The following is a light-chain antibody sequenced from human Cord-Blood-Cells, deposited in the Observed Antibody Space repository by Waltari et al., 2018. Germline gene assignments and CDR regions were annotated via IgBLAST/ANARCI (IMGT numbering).Light chain of an antibody. V-gene: IGLV2-23*01. Sequence: QSALTQPASVSGSPGQSITISCTGTRSDVGSYNLVPWYQPHPGKAPKLMIYEGSKRPSGVSNRFSGSKSGNTASLTISGLQAEDEADYYCCSYAGSSTYVFGTGTKVTVL. J-gene: IGLJ1*01. CDR3: CSYAGSSTYV. CDR2: EGS. CDR1: RSDVGSYNL.